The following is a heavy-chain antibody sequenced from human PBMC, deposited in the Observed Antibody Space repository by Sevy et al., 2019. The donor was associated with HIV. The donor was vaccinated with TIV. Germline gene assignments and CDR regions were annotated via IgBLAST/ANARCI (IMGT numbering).Heavy chain of an antibody. V-gene: IGHV3-7*01. Sequence: GGSLRLSCAASGFTFSSYWMSWVRQAPGKGLEWVADIKKDGSVKLYADGVKGRFTISRDNAENSVDLQMKSLRAEDTAVYFCARWRGAQSEFDYWGQGTRVTVSS. J-gene: IGHJ4*02. CDR3: ARWRGAQSEFDY. CDR2: IKKDGSVK. D-gene: IGHD3-3*01. CDR1: GFTFSSYW.